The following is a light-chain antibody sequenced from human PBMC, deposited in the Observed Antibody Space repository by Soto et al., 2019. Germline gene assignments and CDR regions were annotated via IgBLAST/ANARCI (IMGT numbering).Light chain of an antibody. J-gene: IGKJ2*01. CDR3: QQRSNWPPGYT. V-gene: IGKV3-11*01. CDR2: DAS. Sequence: EIVLTQSPATLSLSPGERATLSCRASQSVSSYLAWYQQKPGQAPRLLIYDASNRATGIPARFSGSGSGTDFTLPISSLEPEDFAVYHCQQRSNWPPGYTFGQGTKLEIK. CDR1: QSVSSY.